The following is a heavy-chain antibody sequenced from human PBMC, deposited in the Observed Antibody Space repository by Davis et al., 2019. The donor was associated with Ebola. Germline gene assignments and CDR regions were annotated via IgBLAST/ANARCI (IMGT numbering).Heavy chain of an antibody. V-gene: IGHV4-61*01. Sequence: MPGGSLRLSCTVSGCSVSSGSNYWSWIRQPPGKELEWIGYIYHSGSTIYNPSLQSRVTISIDTSKNQFSLKLSSVTAADTALYYCARVLGNGDLLLDYWGQGTLVTVSS. J-gene: IGHJ4*02. CDR3: ARVLGNGDLLLDY. D-gene: IGHD4-17*01. CDR2: IYHSGST. CDR1: GCSVSSGSNY.